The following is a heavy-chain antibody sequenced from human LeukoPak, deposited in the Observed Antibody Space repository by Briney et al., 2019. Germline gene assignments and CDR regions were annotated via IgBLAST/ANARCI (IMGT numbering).Heavy chain of an antibody. CDR3: ARIGRVADDY. CDR2: ISGDGGST. D-gene: IGHD6-19*01. V-gene: IGHV3-43*02. CDR1: GFTFDVYA. Sequence: PGGSLRLSCAASGFTFDVYAMHWVRQGPGKGLEWVSLISGDGGSTYYADSVKGRFTISRDNNQNSLYLQMNSLRTEDTALYYCARIGRVADDYWGQGTLVTVSS. J-gene: IGHJ4*02.